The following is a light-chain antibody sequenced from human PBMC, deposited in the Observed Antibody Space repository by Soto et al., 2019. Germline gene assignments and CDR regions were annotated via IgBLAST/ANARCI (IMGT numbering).Light chain of an antibody. J-gene: IGKJ2*01. CDR3: QQSDSTPHT. V-gene: IGKV1-39*01. CDR1: QSINSY. CDR2: GAS. Sequence: IQMTQSPSSLSASVGDRVTITCRASQSINSYLNWYQRKPWKAPKLLIYGASRLQSGVPSRFSGSESGTDFTLTISSLQPEDFAPDYCQQSDSTPHTFGQGTQLEIK.